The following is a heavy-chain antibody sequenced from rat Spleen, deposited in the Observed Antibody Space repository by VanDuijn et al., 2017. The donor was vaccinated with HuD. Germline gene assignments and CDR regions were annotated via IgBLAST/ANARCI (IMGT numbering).Heavy chain of an antibody. D-gene: IGHD1-2*01. J-gene: IGHJ2*01. CDR2: IDSVGST. CDR1: GYSITSGYG. CDR3: AREDYSSYIYGY. V-gene: IGHV3-3*01. Sequence: EVQLQESGPGLVKPSQSLSLTCSVTGYSITSGYGWNWIRKFPGNKLEWMGYIDSVGSTNYNPSLRSRISIARDTSKNQFFLQVNSVIIDDTAIYYCAREDYSSYIYGYWGQGVMVTVSS.